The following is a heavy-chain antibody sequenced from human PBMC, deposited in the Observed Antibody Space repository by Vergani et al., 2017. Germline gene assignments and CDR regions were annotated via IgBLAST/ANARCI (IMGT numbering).Heavy chain of an antibody. Sequence: QVQLVPSGAEVKTPGASVKVSCKASGGTFSSYTISWVRQAPGQGLEWMGRIIPILGIANYAQKFQGRVTITADKSTSTAYMELSSLRSEDTAVYYCARVALQFGQNNWFDPWGQGTLVTVSS. J-gene: IGHJ5*02. CDR2: IIPILGIA. D-gene: IGHD4-11*01. CDR3: ARVALQFGQNNWFDP. CDR1: GGTFSSYT. V-gene: IGHV1-69*09.